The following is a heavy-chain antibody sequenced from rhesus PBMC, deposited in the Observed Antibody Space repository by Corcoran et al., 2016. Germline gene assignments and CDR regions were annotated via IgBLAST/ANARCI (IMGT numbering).Heavy chain of an antibody. CDR2: IYWDAYK. V-gene: IGHV2S1*01. CDR1: GYSLTPSGFG. J-gene: IGHJ4*01. Sequence: QVTLKESGPAQVKPTQTLTLPCTFHGYSLTPSGFGVGGIRQPPGKALEWLATIYWDAYKYYSKSLKSRLTFSKDTSKNQVVLTMTNMDPVDTATYYCARVIGSSHVDYWGQGVLVTVSS. D-gene: IGHD4-29*01. CDR3: ARVIGSSHVDY.